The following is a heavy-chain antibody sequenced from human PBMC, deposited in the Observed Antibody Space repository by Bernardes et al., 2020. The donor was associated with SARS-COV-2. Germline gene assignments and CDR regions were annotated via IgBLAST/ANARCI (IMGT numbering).Heavy chain of an antibody. J-gene: IGHJ4*02. CDR2: INPNSGAT. CDR3: ARSEDYDSRGHPFDY. V-gene: IGHV1-2*04. CDR1: GYTFIGYY. Sequence: ASVKVSCKASGYTFIGYYLHWVRQAPGQGLEWMGWINPNSGATKYAQNFQGWVTMTRDTSISTAYMELTRLSSDDTAVYYCARSEDYDSRGHPFDYWGQGTLVTVPS. D-gene: IGHD3-22*01.